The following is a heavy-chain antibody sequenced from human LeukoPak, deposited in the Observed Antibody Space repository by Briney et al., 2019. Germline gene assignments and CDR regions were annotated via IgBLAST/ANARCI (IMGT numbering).Heavy chain of an antibody. Sequence: SETLSLTCAVSGYSISSGYYWGWIRQPSGKGLEWIGSIYHSGSTYYNPSLKSRVTISVDTSKNQFSLKLSSVTAADTAVYYCARGLGYCSSTSCYVGIFDYWGQGTLVTVSS. V-gene: IGHV4-38-2*01. J-gene: IGHJ4*02. CDR2: IYHSGST. CDR3: ARGLGYCSSTSCYVGIFDY. D-gene: IGHD2-2*01. CDR1: GYSISSGYY.